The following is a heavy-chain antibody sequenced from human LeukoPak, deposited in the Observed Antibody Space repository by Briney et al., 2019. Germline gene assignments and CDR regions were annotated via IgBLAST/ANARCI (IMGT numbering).Heavy chain of an antibody. Sequence: SETLSLTCTVSGGSISSGDYYWSWIRQPPGKGLEWIGYIYYSGSTYYNPSLKSRVTISVDTSKNQFSLKLSSVTAADTAVYYCARARWLQFDDAFDIWGQGTMVTVSS. J-gene: IGHJ3*02. CDR2: IYYSGST. CDR1: GGSISSGDYY. CDR3: ARARWLQFDDAFDI. V-gene: IGHV4-30-4*01. D-gene: IGHD5-24*01.